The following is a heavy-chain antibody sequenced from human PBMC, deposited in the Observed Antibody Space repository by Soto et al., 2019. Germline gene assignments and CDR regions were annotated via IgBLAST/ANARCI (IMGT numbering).Heavy chain of an antibody. V-gene: IGHV3-48*03. CDR2: ISSSGSTI. J-gene: IGHJ6*02. CDR1: GFTFSSYE. Sequence: GGSLRLSCAASGFTFSSYEMNWLRQAPGKGLERVSYISSSGSTIYYADSVKGRFTISRDNAKNSLYLQMNSLRAEDTAVYYCARDLFYYYGMDVWGQGTTVTVSS. D-gene: IGHD3-10*01. CDR3: ARDLFYYYGMDV.